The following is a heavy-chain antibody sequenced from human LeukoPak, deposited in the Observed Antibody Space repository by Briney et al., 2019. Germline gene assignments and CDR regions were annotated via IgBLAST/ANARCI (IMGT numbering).Heavy chain of an antibody. CDR2: ISGSGGST. Sequence: GGSLRLSCAASGFTFSSYAMSWVRQAPGKGLEWVSAISGSGGSTYYADSVKGRFTISRDNSKNTLYLQMNSLRAEDTAVYYCVKEGLDYYGSGSLDYWGQGTLVTVSS. CDR1: GFTFSSYA. J-gene: IGHJ4*02. D-gene: IGHD3-10*01. V-gene: IGHV3-23*01. CDR3: VKEGLDYYGSGSLDY.